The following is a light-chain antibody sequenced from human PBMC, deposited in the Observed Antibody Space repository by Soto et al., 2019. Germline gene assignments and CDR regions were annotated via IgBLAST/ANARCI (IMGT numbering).Light chain of an antibody. CDR1: QSISTY. V-gene: IGKV1-9*01. CDR2: AAS. J-gene: IGKJ4*01. Sequence: DIQMTQSPSSLSASVGDRVTITCRASQSISTYLHWYQQKPGTAPKLLIYAASTLQSGVPSRFSGSGSGTEFTLTISSLQPEDFATYSCQQLNSYPLTFGGGTMVDI. CDR3: QQLNSYPLT.